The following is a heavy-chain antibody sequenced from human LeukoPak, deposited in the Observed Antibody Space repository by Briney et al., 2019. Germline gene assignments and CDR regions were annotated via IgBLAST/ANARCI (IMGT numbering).Heavy chain of an antibody. CDR1: GYTFTGYY. CDR2: VNPNSGGT. D-gene: IGHD4-17*01. V-gene: IGHV1-2*06. J-gene: IGHJ4*02. CDR3: ARLDYGEDLDY. Sequence: ASVKVSCKASGYTFTGYYMHWVRQAPGQGLEWMGRVNPNSGGTNYAQKFQGRVTMTRDTSISTAYMELSRLRSDDTAVYYCARLDYGEDLDYWGQGTLVTVSS.